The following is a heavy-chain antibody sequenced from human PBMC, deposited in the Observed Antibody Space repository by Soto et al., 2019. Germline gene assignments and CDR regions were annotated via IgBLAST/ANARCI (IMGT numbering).Heavy chain of an antibody. J-gene: IGHJ4*02. CDR3: GRLEGLAPISYYFDY. CDR2: IYYSGST. Sequence: SETLSLTCTVSGGSISSSSYYWGWIRQPPGKGLEWIGSIYYSGSTYYNPSLKSRVTISVDTSKNQFSLKLMSLSAADTAVYYCGRLEGLAPISYYFDYWGQGALVTVSS. D-gene: IGHD3-9*01. V-gene: IGHV4-39*01. CDR1: GGSISSSSYY.